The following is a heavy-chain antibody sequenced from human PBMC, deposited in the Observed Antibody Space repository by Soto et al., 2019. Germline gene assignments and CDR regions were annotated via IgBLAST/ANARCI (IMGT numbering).Heavy chain of an antibody. CDR2: ISGSGGST. J-gene: IGHJ4*01. CDR3: AKSHGNNGYYSFDC. D-gene: IGHD3-22*01. CDR1: GLTSNSYA. V-gene: IGHV3-23*01. Sequence: SGGSLCLSYAASGLTSNSYAMNWVRQAPGKGLEWFSSISGSGGSTTYADSVKGRFTNSRDSCKSSLYLQMTNLRAEDTAVDFCAKSHGNNGYYSFDCWVHGTLGSVSS.